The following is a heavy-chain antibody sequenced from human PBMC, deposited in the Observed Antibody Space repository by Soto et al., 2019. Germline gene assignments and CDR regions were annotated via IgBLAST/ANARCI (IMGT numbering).Heavy chain of an antibody. D-gene: IGHD4-17*01. CDR1: GGSISSGGYS. CDR3: ARLPWADYGGIFDP. Sequence: SETLSLTCAVSGGSISSGGYSWSWIRQPPGKGLEWIGYIYHSGSTNYNPSLKSRVTISVDTSKNQFSLKLYSVTTADTAMYYCARLPWADYGGIFDPWGQGTLVTVSS. V-gene: IGHV4-30-2*02. CDR2: IYHSGST. J-gene: IGHJ5*02.